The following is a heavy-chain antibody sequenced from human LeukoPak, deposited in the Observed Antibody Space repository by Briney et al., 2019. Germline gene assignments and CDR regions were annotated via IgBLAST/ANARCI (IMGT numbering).Heavy chain of an antibody. CDR1: GYTFTSYG. Sequence: ASVKVSCKASGYTFTSYGISWVRQAPGQGVEWMGGISAYNGNTNYAQKLQGRVTMTTDTSTSTAYMELRSLRSDDTAVYYCARDNYDILTGYYLGLIDGMDVWGKGTTVTVSS. V-gene: IGHV1-18*04. J-gene: IGHJ6*04. CDR3: ARDNYDILTGYYLGLIDGMDV. CDR2: ISAYNGNT. D-gene: IGHD3-9*01.